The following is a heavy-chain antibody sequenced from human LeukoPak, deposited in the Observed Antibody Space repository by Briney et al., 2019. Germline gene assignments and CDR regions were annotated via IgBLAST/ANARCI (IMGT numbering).Heavy chain of an antibody. V-gene: IGHV3-21*01. CDR1: GFTFSSYS. CDR2: ISSSSSYI. CDR3: ARDAYYYDSSGSYFDY. Sequence: GGSLRLSCAASGFTFSSYSMNWVRQAPGKGLEWVSSISSSSSYIYYADSVKGRFTISRDNAKNSLYLQMNSLRAEDTAVYYCARDAYYYDSSGSYFDYWGQGTLVTVSS. J-gene: IGHJ4*02. D-gene: IGHD3-22*01.